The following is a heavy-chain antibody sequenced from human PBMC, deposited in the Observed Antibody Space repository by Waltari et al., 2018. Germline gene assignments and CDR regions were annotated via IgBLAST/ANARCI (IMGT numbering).Heavy chain of an antibody. V-gene: IGHV4-39*07. D-gene: IGHD2-15*01. CDR2: IYYSGST. Sequence: QLQLQESGPGLVKPSETLSLTCTVSGGSISSSSYYWDWIRQPPGKGLEWIGSIYYSGSTYYNPSLKSRVTISVDTSKNQFSLKLSSVTAADTAVYYCARVGVVVRVRWFDPWGQGTLVTVSS. CDR3: ARVGVVVRVRWFDP. CDR1: GGSISSSSYY. J-gene: IGHJ5*02.